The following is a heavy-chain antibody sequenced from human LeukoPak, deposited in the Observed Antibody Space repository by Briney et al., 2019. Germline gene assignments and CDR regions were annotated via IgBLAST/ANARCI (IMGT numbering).Heavy chain of an antibody. J-gene: IGHJ4*02. D-gene: IGHD2-2*01. V-gene: IGHV3-43D*03. Sequence: GGSLRLSCAASGFTFDDYAMHWVRQAPGKGLEWVSLISWDGGSTYYADSVKGRFTISRDNSKNSLYLQMNSLRAEDTALYYCAKDIPYCSSTSCLPDYWGQGTLVTVSS. CDR1: GFTFDDYA. CDR3: AKDIPYCSSTSCLPDY. CDR2: ISWDGGST.